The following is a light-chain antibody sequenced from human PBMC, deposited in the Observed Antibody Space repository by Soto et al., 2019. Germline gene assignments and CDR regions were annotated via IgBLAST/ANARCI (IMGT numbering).Light chain of an antibody. V-gene: IGKV3-15*01. J-gene: IGKJ1*01. CDR1: QSVSSN. Sequence: EIVMKPVRATPSVSPGEKATHSSRASQSVSSNLAWYQQKPGQAPRLLIYGASTRATGIPARFSGSGSGTEFTLTISSLQSEDFAVYYCQQYNNWPPWTFGQGTKVDIK. CDR2: GAS. CDR3: QQYNNWPPWT.